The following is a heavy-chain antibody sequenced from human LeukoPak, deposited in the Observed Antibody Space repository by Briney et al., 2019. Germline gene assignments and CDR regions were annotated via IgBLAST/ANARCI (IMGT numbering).Heavy chain of an antibody. D-gene: IGHD2-15*01. Sequence: SETLSLTCTVSGGSISSYHWIWIRQPPGKGLEGIGYIYYSGSTNYNPSLKRRVTISVDTSKNQFFLKLSSVTAADTAVYYCARHVPLCSGGSCYYYYYYMDVWGKGTTVTVSS. CDR2: IYYSGST. V-gene: IGHV4-59*08. CDR1: GGSISSYH. J-gene: IGHJ6*03. CDR3: ARHVPLCSGGSCYYYYYYMDV.